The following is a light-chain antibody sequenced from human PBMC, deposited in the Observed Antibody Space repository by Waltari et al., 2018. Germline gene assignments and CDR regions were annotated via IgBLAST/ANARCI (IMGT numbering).Light chain of an antibody. J-gene: IGLJ1*01. CDR3: CAYAGNSV. CDR2: EGN. Sequence: QSALTQPASVSGSPGQSITISCTGISSAVETFNLVSWYQQYPGKAPKLIIFEGNKRPSRVSNRFSGSKSGNTASLTISGLQTEDEADYFCCAYAGNSVFGTGTKVTVL. V-gene: IGLV2-23*01. CDR1: SSAVETFNL.